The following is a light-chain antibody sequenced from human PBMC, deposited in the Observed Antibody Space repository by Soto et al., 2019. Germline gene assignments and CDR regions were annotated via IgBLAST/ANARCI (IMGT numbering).Light chain of an antibody. J-gene: IGLJ1*01. V-gene: IGLV3-21*02. CDR3: EVWDVRGEHYA. Sequence: SYELTQPPSVSVAPGPTATFTCGGNNIGTKSVQWYQQKSGQAPVLVVYDDSDRPSGITERVSSSNFGNKDTLNISNVEAGDEADYYCEVWDVRGEHYAFGTGTKLTGL. CDR1: NIGTKS. CDR2: DDS.